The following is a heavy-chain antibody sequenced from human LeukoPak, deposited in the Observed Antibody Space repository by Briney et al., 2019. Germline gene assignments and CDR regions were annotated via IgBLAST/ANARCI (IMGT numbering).Heavy chain of an antibody. J-gene: IGHJ3*02. CDR1: GFTFGDYA. CDR2: IRSKAYGGTT. Sequence: GRSLRLSCTTSGFTFGDYAMSWFRQAPGKGLEWVGFIRSKAYGGTTEYAASVKGRFTISRDDSKSIAYLQMNSLKTEDTAVYYCARDVGSYHGSGAFDIWGQGTMVTVSS. V-gene: IGHV3-49*03. D-gene: IGHD1-26*01. CDR3: ARDVGSYHGSGAFDI.